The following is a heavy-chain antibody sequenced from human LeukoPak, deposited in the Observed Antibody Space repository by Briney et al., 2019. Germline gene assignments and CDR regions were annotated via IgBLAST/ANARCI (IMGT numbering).Heavy chain of an antibody. V-gene: IGHV3-74*01. CDR2: INSYGSST. Sequence: GGSLRLSCAASGFTFSSYWMHWVRQAPGKGLGLVSRINSYGSSTSYSDSVKGRFAISRDNAKNSLYLKMNSLSAEDTAVYYCARDRGALKDYYYYMDVWGKGKTATVSS. CDR1: GFTFSSYW. D-gene: IGHD1-26*01. CDR3: ARDRGALKDYYYYMDV. J-gene: IGHJ6*03.